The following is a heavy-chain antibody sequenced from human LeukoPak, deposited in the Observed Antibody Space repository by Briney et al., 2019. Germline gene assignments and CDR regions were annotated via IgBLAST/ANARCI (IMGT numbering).Heavy chain of an antibody. CDR2: IVVGSGNT. CDR3: AAWGYCSSTSCLDAFDI. J-gene: IGHJ3*02. D-gene: IGHD2-2*01. Sequence: ASVKVSCKASGFTFTSSAVQWVRQARGQRLEWIGWIVVGSGNTNYAQKFQERVTITRDMSTSTAYMELSSLRSEDTAVYYCAAWGYCSSTSCLDAFDIWGQGTMVTVSS. CDR1: GFTFTSSA. V-gene: IGHV1-58*01.